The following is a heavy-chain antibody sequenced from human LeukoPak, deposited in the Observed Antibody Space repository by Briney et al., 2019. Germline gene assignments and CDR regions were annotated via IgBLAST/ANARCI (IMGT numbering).Heavy chain of an antibody. V-gene: IGHV3-7*01. Sequence: GGSLRLSCAASGFTFSSKWMSWVRQAPGKGPEWVANIKYDGSEKYYADSVKGRFTISRDNAKNTLYLQMNSLRAEDTAVYYCARESLYSGSYYMDYWGQGTLVTVSS. J-gene: IGHJ4*02. CDR2: IKYDGSEK. CDR1: GFTFSSKW. D-gene: IGHD1-26*01. CDR3: ARESLYSGSYYMDY.